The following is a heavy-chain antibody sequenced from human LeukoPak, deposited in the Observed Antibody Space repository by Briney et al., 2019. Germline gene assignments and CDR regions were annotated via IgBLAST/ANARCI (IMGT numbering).Heavy chain of an antibody. CDR3: ASLGKFYCSSTSCYAGGWFDP. CDR2: IYYSGST. Sequence: SQTLSLTCTVSGGSISSADYYWTWIRQPPGKGLEWIGYIYYSGSTNYNPSLKSRVTISVDTSKNQFSLKLSSVTAADTAVYYCASLGKFYCSSTSCYAGGWFDPWGQGTLVTVSS. J-gene: IGHJ5*02. CDR1: GGSISSADYY. D-gene: IGHD2-2*01. V-gene: IGHV4-61*08.